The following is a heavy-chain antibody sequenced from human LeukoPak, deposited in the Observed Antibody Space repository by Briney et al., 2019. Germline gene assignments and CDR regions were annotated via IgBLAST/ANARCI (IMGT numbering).Heavy chain of an antibody. CDR1: GFTFSSYA. CDR2: ISYDGSNK. J-gene: IGHJ4*02. V-gene: IGHV3-30-3*01. Sequence: GPLGLSCAASGFTFSSYAMHWVRQAPGKGLEWVAVISYDGSNKYYADSVKGRFTISRDNSKNTLYLQMNSLRAEDTAVYYCARDSNYFDYWGQGTLVTVSS. CDR3: ARDSNYFDY.